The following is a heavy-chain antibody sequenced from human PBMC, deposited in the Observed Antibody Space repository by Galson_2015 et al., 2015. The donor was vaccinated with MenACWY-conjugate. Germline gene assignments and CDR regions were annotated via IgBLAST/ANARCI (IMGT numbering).Heavy chain of an antibody. V-gene: IGHV5-10-1*01. CDR3: ASLPFGEHWIDY. CDR2: IDPSDSYT. Sequence: QSGAEVKKPGESLRISCTGSGYSFTSYWISWVRQMPGKGLEWMGRIDPSDSYTNYSPSFQGHVTISADKSISTAYLQWSSLKASDTAMYYCASLPFGEHWIDYWGQGTLVTVSS. CDR1: GYSFTSYW. J-gene: IGHJ4*02. D-gene: IGHD3-16*01.